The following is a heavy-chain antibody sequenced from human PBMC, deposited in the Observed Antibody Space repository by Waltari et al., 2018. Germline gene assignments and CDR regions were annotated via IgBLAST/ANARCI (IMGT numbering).Heavy chain of an antibody. CDR1: GYSISSGYY. J-gene: IGHJ3*02. CDR3: ASSRGGTSAFDI. D-gene: IGHD3-16*01. Sequence: VQLQESGPGLVKPSETLSLTCAVSGYSISSGYYWGWIRQPPGKGLEWIGSIYHSGSTYYNPSLKSRVTISVDTSKNQFSLKLSSVTAADTAVYYCASSRGGTSAFDIWGQGTMVTVSS. CDR2: IYHSGST. V-gene: IGHV4-38-2*01.